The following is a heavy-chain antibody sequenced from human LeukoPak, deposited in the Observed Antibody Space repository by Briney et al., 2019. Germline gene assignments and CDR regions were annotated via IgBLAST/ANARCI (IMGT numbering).Heavy chain of an antibody. CDR3: ATVVGVAGVGPYYFDY. D-gene: IGHD6-19*01. CDR2: IIPILGIA. J-gene: IGHJ4*02. Sequence: ASVKVSCKASGGTFSSYAISWVRQAPGQGLEWMGRIIPILGIAIYAQKFQGRVTMTEDTSTDTAYMELSSLRSEDTAVYYCATVVGVAGVGPYYFDYWGQGTLVTVSS. V-gene: IGHV1-69*04. CDR1: GGTFSSYA.